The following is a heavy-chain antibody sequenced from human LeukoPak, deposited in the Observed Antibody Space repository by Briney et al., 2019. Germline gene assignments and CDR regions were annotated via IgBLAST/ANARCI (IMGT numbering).Heavy chain of an antibody. CDR2: MYYSGST. V-gene: IGHV4-30-4*01. CDR3: ARPYYYDSRIDP. Sequence: NASQTLSLTCTVSGGSISSGDYYWSWIRQPPGKGLEWIGYMYYSGSTYYNPSLKSRVTISVDTSKNQFSLKLSSVTAADTAVYYCARPYYYDSRIDPWGQGTLVTVSS. CDR1: GGSISSGDYY. J-gene: IGHJ5*02. D-gene: IGHD3-22*01.